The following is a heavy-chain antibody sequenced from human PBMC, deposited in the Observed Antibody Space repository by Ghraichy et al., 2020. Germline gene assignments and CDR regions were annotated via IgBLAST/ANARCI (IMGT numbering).Heavy chain of an antibody. CDR3: AADCSGGSCYPRYYYYYGMDV. CDR2: IVVGSGNT. D-gene: IGHD2-15*01. V-gene: IGHV1-58*01. CDR1: GFTFTSSA. Sequence: SVKVSCKASGFTFTSSAVQWVRQARGQRLEWIGWIVVGSGNTNYAQKFQERVTITRDMSTSTAYMGLSSLRSEDTVVYYCAADCSGGSCYPRYYYYYGMDVWGQGTTVTVSS. J-gene: IGHJ6*02.